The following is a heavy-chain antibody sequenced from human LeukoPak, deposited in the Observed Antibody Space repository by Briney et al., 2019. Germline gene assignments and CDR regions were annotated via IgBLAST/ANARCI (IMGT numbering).Heavy chain of an antibody. D-gene: IGHD7-27*01. V-gene: IGHV4-4*07. J-gene: IGHJ6*02. CDR1: GGSISSYY. CDR2: IYTSGST. Sequence: SETLSLTCTVSGGSISSYYWSWIRQPAGKGLEWIGRIYTSGSTNYNPSLKSRVTMSVDTSKNQFSLKLSSVTAADTAVYYCARGYLWNWGNYYYYDGMDVWGQGTTVTVSS. CDR3: ARGYLWNWGNYYYYDGMDV.